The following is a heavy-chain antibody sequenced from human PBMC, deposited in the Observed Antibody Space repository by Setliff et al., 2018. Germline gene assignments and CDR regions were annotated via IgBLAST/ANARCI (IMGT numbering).Heavy chain of an antibody. J-gene: IGHJ4*02. CDR2: INHSGST. CDR3: ARDVGGEGYFDS. CDR1: GGTFSDYY. D-gene: IGHD3-10*01. Sequence: SETLSLTCAASGGTFSDYYWTLIRQPPGKGLEWIGEINHSGSTNYNPSLKSRVSISVDTSKNQFSLKVFSVTAADTAVYYCARDVGGEGYFDSWGQGTLVTVSS. V-gene: IGHV4-34*01.